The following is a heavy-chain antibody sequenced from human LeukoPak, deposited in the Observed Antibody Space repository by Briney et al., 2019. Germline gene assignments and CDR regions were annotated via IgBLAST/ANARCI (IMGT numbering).Heavy chain of an antibody. CDR3: ARGTLYSSSWTGDYYSGMDV. CDR1: GGSISSGSDY. D-gene: IGHD6-13*01. J-gene: IGHJ6*02. V-gene: IGHV4-61*02. CDR2: IYTSGST. Sequence: SETLSLTCTVSGGSISSGSDYWSWIRQPAGKGLEWIGRIYTSGSTNYNPPLKSRVTISVATSKNQFPLKLSSVTAADTAVYYCARGTLYSSSWTGDYYSGMDVWGQGTTVTVSS.